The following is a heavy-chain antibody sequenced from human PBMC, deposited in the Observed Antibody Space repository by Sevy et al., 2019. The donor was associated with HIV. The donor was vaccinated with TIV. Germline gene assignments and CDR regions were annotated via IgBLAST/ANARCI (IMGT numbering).Heavy chain of an antibody. V-gene: IGHV3-33*01. CDR2: IWYDGSNE. CDR1: GFTFSSYA. J-gene: IGHJ5*02. Sequence: GRSLRLSCAASGFTFSSYAMHWVRQAPGKGLEWVALIWYDGSNEYYADSVKGRFTISRDNSKNTLYLQMNSLRAEDTAVYYCARELEVTGDKWFDPWGQGTLVTVSS. CDR3: ARELEVTGDKWFDP. D-gene: IGHD6-19*01.